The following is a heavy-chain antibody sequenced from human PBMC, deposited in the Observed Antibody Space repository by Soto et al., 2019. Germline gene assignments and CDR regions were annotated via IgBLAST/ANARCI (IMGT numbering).Heavy chain of an antibody. Sequence: GASVKVSCKASGYTFTRYGMSWVGQAPGQGLEWMGWISAYNGNTNYAQKLQGRVTMTTDTSTSTAYMELRSLRSDDTAVYYCARDSGYCSSTSCPNTDAFDIWGQGTMVTVSS. J-gene: IGHJ3*02. CDR2: ISAYNGNT. V-gene: IGHV1-18*01. CDR3: ARDSGYCSSTSCPNTDAFDI. D-gene: IGHD2-2*03. CDR1: GYTFTRYG.